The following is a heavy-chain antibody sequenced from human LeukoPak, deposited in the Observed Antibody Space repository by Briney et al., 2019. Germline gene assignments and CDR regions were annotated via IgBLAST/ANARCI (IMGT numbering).Heavy chain of an antibody. D-gene: IGHD3-22*01. CDR2: SNHSGST. J-gene: IGHJ4*02. CDR3: ARAPGTGYYDSSGSTPWDDY. CDR1: GGSFSGYY. V-gene: IGHV4-34*01. Sequence: SETLSLTCAVYGGSFSGYYWSWIRQPPGKGLEWIGESNHSGSTNYNPSLKSRVTISVDTSKNQFSLKLSSVTAADTAVYYCARAPGTGYYDSSGSTPWDDYWGQGTLVTVSS.